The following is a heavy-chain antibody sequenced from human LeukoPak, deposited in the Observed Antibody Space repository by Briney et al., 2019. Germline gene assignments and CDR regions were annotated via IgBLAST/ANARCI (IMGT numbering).Heavy chain of an antibody. Sequence: SETLSLTCTVSGGSISSSSYYWGWIRQPPGKGLEWIGSIYYSGSTYYNPSLKSRVTISVDTSKNQFSLKLSSVTAADTAVYYCAGNGDAFDIWGQGTTVTVSS. CDR3: AGNGDAFDI. J-gene: IGHJ3*02. CDR2: IYYSGST. V-gene: IGHV4-39*01. CDR1: GGSISSSSYY. D-gene: IGHD1-1*01.